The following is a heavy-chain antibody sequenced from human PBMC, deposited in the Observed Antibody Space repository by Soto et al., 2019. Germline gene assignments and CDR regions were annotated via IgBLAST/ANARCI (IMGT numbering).Heavy chain of an antibody. V-gene: IGHV4-59*08. CDR1: GGSISNSY. Sequence: SETLSLTCTVSGGSISNSYWSWIRQSPGKGLEWIGYIYSSGSTNYNPSLKSRVTISVDTSKNQFSLKLSSLIAADTAVYYCARHSPPFFYGSGQWDVWGRGTTVT. CDR2: IYSSGST. CDR3: ARHSPPFFYGSGQWDV. J-gene: IGHJ6*02. D-gene: IGHD3-10*01.